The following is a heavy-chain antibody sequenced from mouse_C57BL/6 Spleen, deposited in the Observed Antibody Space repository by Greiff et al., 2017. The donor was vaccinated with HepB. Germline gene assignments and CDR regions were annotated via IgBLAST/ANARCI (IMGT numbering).Heavy chain of an antibody. CDR3: AREDTTVVFDY. CDR1: GYAFSSSW. J-gene: IGHJ2*01. D-gene: IGHD1-1*01. CDR2: IYPGDGDT. Sequence: VQLQQSGPELVKPGASVKISCKASGYAFSSSWMNWVKQRPGKGLEWIGRIYPGDGDTNYNGKFKGKATLTADESSSTAYMQLSSLTSEDSAVYFCAREDTTVVFDYWGQGTTLTVSS. V-gene: IGHV1-82*01.